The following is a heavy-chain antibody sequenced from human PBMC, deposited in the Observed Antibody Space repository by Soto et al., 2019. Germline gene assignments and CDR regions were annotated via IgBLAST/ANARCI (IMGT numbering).Heavy chain of an antibody. CDR3: ARSRSRPCTMTYYYGSGNQDI. J-gene: IGHJ6*02. Sequence: QVQLQQWGAGLLKPSETLSLTCAVYGGSFSGYYWSWIRQPPGKGLEWIGEINHSGSTNYNQSIKRRVTVAVDTSKNRFTLKPSSVTAADTAVYYCARSRSRPCTMTYYYGSGNQDIWGQGTKVTVYS. CDR1: GGSFSGYY. CDR2: INHSGST. V-gene: IGHV4-34*01. D-gene: IGHD3-10*01.